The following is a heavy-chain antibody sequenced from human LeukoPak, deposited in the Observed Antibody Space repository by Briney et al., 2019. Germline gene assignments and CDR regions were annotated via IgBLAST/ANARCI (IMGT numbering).Heavy chain of an antibody. Sequence: GASVNVSCKASGYTFTSFAMNWVRQAPGQGLEWMGWINTNTGNPTYAQGFTGRFVFSLDTSVSTAYLQISSLKAEDTAVYYCARGGRSGYYRNQDYWGQGTLVTVSS. CDR1: GYTFTSFA. CDR3: ARGGRSGYYRNQDY. D-gene: IGHD3-22*01. J-gene: IGHJ4*02. V-gene: IGHV7-4-1*02. CDR2: INTNTGNP.